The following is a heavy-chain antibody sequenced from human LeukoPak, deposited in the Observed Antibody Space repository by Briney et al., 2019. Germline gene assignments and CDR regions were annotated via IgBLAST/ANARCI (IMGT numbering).Heavy chain of an antibody. J-gene: IGHJ4*02. CDR3: ARAVVRSFFDY. CDR1: GGSFSGYY. V-gene: IGHV4-34*01. CDR2: INHSGST. D-gene: IGHD2-8*01. Sequence: SETLSLTCAVYGGSFSGYYWSWIRQPPGKGLEWIGEINHSGSTNYNPSLKSRVTISVDTSKNQFSLKLSSVTAADTAVYYCARAVVRSFFDYWGQGTLVTVSS.